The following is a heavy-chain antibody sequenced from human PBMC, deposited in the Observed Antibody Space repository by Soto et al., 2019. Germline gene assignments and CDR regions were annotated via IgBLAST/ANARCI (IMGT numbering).Heavy chain of an antibody. J-gene: IGHJ4*02. D-gene: IGHD3-22*01. CDR2: MNPNSGNT. Sequence: ASVKVSCKASGYTFTSYDINWVRQATGQGLEWMGWMNPNSGNTGYAQKFQGRVTMTRSTSISTAYMELSSLRSEDTAVYYCARVGYYYDSSGYYLIFDYWGQGTLVTVSS. CDR3: ARVGYYYDSSGYYLIFDY. V-gene: IGHV1-8*01. CDR1: GYTFTSYD.